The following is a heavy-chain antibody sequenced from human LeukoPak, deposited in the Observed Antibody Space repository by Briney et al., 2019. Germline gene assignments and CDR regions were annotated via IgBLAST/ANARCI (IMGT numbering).Heavy chain of an antibody. D-gene: IGHD3-3*01. Sequence: SETLSLTCTVSGGSISGSSYYWGWIRQPPGKGLEWIGSIYYSGSTYYNPSLKSRVTISVDTSKNQFSLKLNSVTAADTAVYYCARLYYDFWSGYYAGGGYYFDYWGQGTLVTVSS. V-gene: IGHV4-39*07. CDR2: IYYSGST. CDR1: GGSISGSSYY. CDR3: ARLYYDFWSGYYAGGGYYFDY. J-gene: IGHJ4*02.